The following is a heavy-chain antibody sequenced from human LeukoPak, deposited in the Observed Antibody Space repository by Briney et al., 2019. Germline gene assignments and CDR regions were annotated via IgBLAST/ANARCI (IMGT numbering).Heavy chain of an antibody. Sequence: GGSLRLSCAASGFTFSSYGMSWVRQAPGKGREGGSVIYSGGTTYYADSVKGRFTISRDNSKHTLYLQMNSLRAEDTAVYYCARGLEQWRPYYYYSMDVWGKGTTVTISS. CDR3: ARGLEQWRPYYYYSMDV. J-gene: IGHJ6*03. V-gene: IGHV3-53*01. CDR1: GFTFSSYG. D-gene: IGHD6-19*01. CDR2: IYSGGTT.